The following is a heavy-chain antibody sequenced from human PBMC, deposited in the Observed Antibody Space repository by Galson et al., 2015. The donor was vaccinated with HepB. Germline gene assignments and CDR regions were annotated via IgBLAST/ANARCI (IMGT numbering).Heavy chain of an antibody. J-gene: IGHJ6*02. CDR3: AKDVGRGCSSPSCYTYYYYGMDV. D-gene: IGHD2-2*02. CDR1: GFTFDVHA. Sequence: SLGVAGVDSGFTFDVHAWHWARQAPGEGLEGGSGCRWDSGRIGLAASVKGRFTISRDNAKNSLYPQMNSLRAEDTALYYCAKDVGRGCSSPSCYTYYYYGMDVWGQGTTVTVSS. CDR2: CRWDSGRI. V-gene: IGHV3-9*01.